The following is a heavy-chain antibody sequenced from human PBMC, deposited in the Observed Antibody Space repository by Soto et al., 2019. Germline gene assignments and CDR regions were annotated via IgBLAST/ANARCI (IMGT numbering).Heavy chain of an antibody. CDR2: INPSDGST. CDR3: AILVTVTPPYYFDY. V-gene: IGHV1-46*01. J-gene: IGHJ4*02. CDR1: GYIFISYY. Sequence: GSAVKVSCKAYGYIFISYYMHWVRQAPGQGLEWMGVINPSDGSTTYAQKFQGRVTMTRDTSTSTVYMELSSLRSEDVAVYYCAILVTVTPPYYFDYWCQGTRVTVSS. D-gene: IGHD6-6*01.